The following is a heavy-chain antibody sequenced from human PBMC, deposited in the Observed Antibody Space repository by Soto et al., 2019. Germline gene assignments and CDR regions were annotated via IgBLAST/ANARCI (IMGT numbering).Heavy chain of an antibody. V-gene: IGHV3-7*01. D-gene: IGHD6-19*01. J-gene: IGHJ6*03. CDR2: IKQDGSEK. Sequence: GGSLRLSCAASGFTFSSYWMSWVRQAPGKGLEWVANIKQDGSEKNYVDSVKGRFTISRDNAKNSLYLQMNSLRAEDTAVYYCARYDEQWLDENYYYYYYMDVWGKGTTVTVSS. CDR3: ARYDEQWLDENYYYYYYMDV. CDR1: GFTFSSYW.